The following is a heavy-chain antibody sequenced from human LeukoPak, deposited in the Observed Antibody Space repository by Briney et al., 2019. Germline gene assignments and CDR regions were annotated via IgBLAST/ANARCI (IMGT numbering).Heavy chain of an antibody. J-gene: IGHJ4*02. V-gene: IGHV3-11*04. CDR2: ISSSGNIF. CDR1: GFTFSDYY. CDR3: ARVTLGTYYFDS. D-gene: IGHD3-16*01. Sequence: GGSLRLSCAASGFTFSDYYMRWIRQAPRKGLEWVSYISSSGNIFYYADSVKGRFTISGDNAKNSLYLQMNSLRAEDTAVYYCARVTLGTYYFDSWGQGTLVTVSS.